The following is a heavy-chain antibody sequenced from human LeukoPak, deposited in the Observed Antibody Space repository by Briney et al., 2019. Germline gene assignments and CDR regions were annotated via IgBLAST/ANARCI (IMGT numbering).Heavy chain of an antibody. J-gene: IGHJ6*02. Sequence: ASVKVSCKASGYTFTGYYMHWVRQAPGQGLEWMGWINPNSGGTNYAQKFQGRVTMTRDTSNSTAYMELSRLRSDDTAVYYCARVRAYYDYVWGSYRYFYGMDVWGQGTTVTVSS. D-gene: IGHD3-16*02. CDR1: GYTFTGYY. CDR3: ARVRAYYDYVWGSYRYFYGMDV. CDR2: INPNSGGT. V-gene: IGHV1-2*02.